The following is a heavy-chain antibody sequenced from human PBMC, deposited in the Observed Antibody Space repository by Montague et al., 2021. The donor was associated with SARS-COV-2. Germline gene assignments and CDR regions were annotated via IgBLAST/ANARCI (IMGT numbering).Heavy chain of an antibody. D-gene: IGHD3-22*01. Sequence: SETLSLTCSVSGDSISNYSWSWIRQSPGKGLEWIGSIYYSGSTYYNPSLKSRVTISVDTSKNQFSLKLSSVTAADTAVYYCARFPTSYYYDSKAAPATPDAFDIWGQGTMVIVSS. V-gene: IGHV4-59*05. CDR2: IYYSGST. J-gene: IGHJ3*02. CDR3: ARFPTSYYYDSKAAPATPDAFDI. CDR1: GDSISNYS.